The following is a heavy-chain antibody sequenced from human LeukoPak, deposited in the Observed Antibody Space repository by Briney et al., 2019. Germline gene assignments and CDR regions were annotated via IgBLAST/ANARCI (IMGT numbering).Heavy chain of an antibody. J-gene: IGHJ3*02. CDR2: ISSSSSYI. Sequence: GGSLRLSCAASGFTFSSYSMNWVPQAPGKGLEWVSSISSSSSYIYYADSVKGRFTISRDNAKNSLYLQMNSLRAEDTAVYYCARGQGWNPEAVTNAFDIWGQGTMATVSS. CDR3: ARGQGWNPEAVTNAFDI. D-gene: IGHD1-1*01. CDR1: GFTFSSYS. V-gene: IGHV3-21*01.